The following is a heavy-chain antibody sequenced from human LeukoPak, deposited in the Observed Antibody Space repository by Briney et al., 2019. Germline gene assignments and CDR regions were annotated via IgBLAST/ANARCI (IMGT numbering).Heavy chain of an antibody. D-gene: IGHD6-19*01. CDR1: GYTFTSYA. Sequence: GASVKVSCKSSGYTFTSYAMHWVRQAPGQGLEWMGWINNNTGNPTYAQGFTGRFVFSVETSVRTAYLHMSSLKAEDNAVYYCARDCRNSGWCGTNWFDPWGQGTLVTVSS. CDR2: INNNTGNP. J-gene: IGHJ5*02. V-gene: IGHV7-4-1*02. CDR3: ARDCRNSGWCGTNWFDP.